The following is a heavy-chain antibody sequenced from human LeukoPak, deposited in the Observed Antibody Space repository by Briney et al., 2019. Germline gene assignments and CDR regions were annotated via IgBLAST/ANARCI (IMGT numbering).Heavy chain of an antibody. CDR1: GYTFTGYY. J-gene: IGHJ4*02. D-gene: IGHD3-16*01. CDR3: ARSPFYDYVWGSYPPSDY. CDR2: INPNSGGT. V-gene: IGHV1-2*02. Sequence: GASVKVSCKASGYTFTGYYMQWVRQAPGQGVEGMGWINPNSGGTNYAQKFQGRVTMTSDTSITTAYMELSRLSSDDTAVYYCARSPFYDYVWGSYPPSDYWGQGTLVTVSS.